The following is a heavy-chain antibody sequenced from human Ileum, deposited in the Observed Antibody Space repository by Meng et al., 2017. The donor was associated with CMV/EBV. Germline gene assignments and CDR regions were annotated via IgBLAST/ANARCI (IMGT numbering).Heavy chain of an antibody. CDR2: INYRGTT. Sequence: KLKASGHGLVKPSQALALTSTGSGGSISSGDYYWSWIREPPGKGLEWIGYINYRGTTYYNPSLKSRLTISVDTSNNQFSLILSSVTAADTALYYCARAISGHYYVPWGQGTLVTVSS. D-gene: IGHD3-22*01. V-gene: IGHV4-30-4*08. CDR1: GGSISSGDYY. CDR3: ARAISGHYYVP. J-gene: IGHJ1*01.